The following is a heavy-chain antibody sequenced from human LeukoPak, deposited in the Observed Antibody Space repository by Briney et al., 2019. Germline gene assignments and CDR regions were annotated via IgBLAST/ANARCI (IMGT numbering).Heavy chain of an antibody. CDR2: IYSGDTT. V-gene: IGHV3-53*04. Sequence: GGSLRLSCAASGFSVDTNYMSWVRQAPGRGLEWVSVIYSGDTTYYADSVKGRFTISRHSSKNTLDLQMNSLRTEDTAVYYRARDIGTTSSGYYPYWGQGTLVTVSS. CDR3: ARDIGTTSSGYYPY. D-gene: IGHD3-22*01. CDR1: GFSVDTNY. J-gene: IGHJ4*02.